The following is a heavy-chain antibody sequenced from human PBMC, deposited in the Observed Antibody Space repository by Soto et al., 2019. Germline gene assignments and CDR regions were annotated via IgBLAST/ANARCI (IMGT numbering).Heavy chain of an antibody. Sequence: SETLSLTCSVSGASVTSSTYYWGWLRQPPGKGLEWIGYTYYSGSTRYSPSLKSRVTISIDTAKNQFSLILTSVTAADTAVYYCARGAAYDFWSGYYNYWGQGVLGTV. CDR1: GASVTSSTYY. J-gene: IGHJ4*02. D-gene: IGHD3-3*01. CDR2: TYYSGST. V-gene: IGHV4-61*01. CDR3: ARGAAYDFWSGYYNY.